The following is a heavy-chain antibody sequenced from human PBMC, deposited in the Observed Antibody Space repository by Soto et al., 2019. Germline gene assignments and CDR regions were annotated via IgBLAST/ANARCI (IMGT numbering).Heavy chain of an antibody. CDR2: IYWDDDK. CDR3: ARLTWAVAGSCFDY. V-gene: IGHV2-5*02. J-gene: IGHJ4*02. CDR1: GFSLSTSGVG. Sequence: QITLKESGPTLVKPTQTLTLTCTFSGFSLSTSGVGVGWIRQPPGKALEWLALIYWDDDKRYSPFLKSRLTITKDTSKNQVVLTMTNMDPVDTATYYCARLTWAVAGSCFDYWGQGTLVTVSS. D-gene: IGHD6-19*01.